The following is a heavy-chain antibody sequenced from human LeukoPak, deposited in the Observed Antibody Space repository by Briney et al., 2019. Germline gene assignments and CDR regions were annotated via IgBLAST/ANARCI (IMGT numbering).Heavy chain of an antibody. J-gene: IGHJ6*02. CDR3: ARQKWEQQGRDYYFNGLDV. Sequence: SETLSLTCSVSAGSISSSNWWSWVRQSPVKGLEWIGEIYLYGTTNYNPSLKSRVTMSVDRSKNQFSLKPSSVTAADTAVYYCARQKWEQQGRDYYFNGLDVWGPGTTVTVSS. CDR2: IYLYGTT. V-gene: IGHV4-4*02. CDR1: AGSISSSNW. D-gene: IGHD1-26*01.